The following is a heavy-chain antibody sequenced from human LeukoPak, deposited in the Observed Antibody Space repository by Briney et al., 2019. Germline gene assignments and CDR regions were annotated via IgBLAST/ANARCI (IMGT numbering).Heavy chain of an antibody. V-gene: IGHV3-23*01. Sequence: GGSLRLSCAASGFAFSSFAMGWARQSPGKGLEWLSTINGGGNTTFYADSVKGRFTISRDNSKNALYLHMDSLRPDDTAIYYCTKELHVAVAVADYYYFYMDVWGRGTAVTVSS. CDR1: GFAFSSFA. CDR3: TKELHVAVAVADYYYFYMDV. CDR2: INGGGNTT. D-gene: IGHD6-19*01. J-gene: IGHJ6*03.